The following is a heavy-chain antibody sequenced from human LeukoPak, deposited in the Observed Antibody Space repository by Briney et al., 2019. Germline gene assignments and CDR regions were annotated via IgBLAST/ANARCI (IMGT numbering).Heavy chain of an antibody. CDR2: ISAYNGNT. Sequence: GASVKVSCKASGYTFTSYGISWVRQAPGQGLEWMGWISAYNGNTNYAQKLQGRVTMTTDTSTSTAYMELRSLRSDDTAVYYCARDYYDSSGYYADDAFDIWGQGTMVTVSS. V-gene: IGHV1-18*01. J-gene: IGHJ3*02. D-gene: IGHD3-22*01. CDR1: GYTFTSYG. CDR3: ARDYYDSSGYYADDAFDI.